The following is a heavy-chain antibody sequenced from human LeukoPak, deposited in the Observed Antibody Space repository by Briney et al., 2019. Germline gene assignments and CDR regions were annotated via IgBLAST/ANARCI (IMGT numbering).Heavy chain of an antibody. CDR3: GRIPAAGSLKGSFDI. Sequence: GESLKISCEGSGYSFTSYWIGWVRQLPGKGLEWMGIIYPGDSDTTYSPSFQGQVTISADKSISTAYLQWSSLKASDSAMDYCGRIPAAGSLKGSFDIWGQGTMVTVSS. CDR2: IYPGDSDT. V-gene: IGHV5-51*01. CDR1: GYSFTSYW. D-gene: IGHD6-13*01. J-gene: IGHJ3*02.